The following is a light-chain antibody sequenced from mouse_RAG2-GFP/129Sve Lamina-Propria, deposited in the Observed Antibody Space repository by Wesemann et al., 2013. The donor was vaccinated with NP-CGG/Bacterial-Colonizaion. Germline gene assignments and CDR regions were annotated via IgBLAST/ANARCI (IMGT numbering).Light chain of an antibody. J-gene: IGKJ2*01. Sequence: DIVMTQSHKFMSTTVGDRVSITCKASQNVGTAVAWYQQKPGQSPKLLIYSASNRYTGVPDRFTGSGSGTDFTLTISNVQSEDLADYFCQQYNSYPYTFGGGDQAGNKT. CDR3: QQYNSYPYT. CDR1: QNVGTA. CDR2: SAS. V-gene: IGKV6-13*01.